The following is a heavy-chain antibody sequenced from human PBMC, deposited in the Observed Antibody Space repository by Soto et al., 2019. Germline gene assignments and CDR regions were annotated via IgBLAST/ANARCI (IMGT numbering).Heavy chain of an antibody. CDR2: TITIFRTA. CDR1: GGTFNSYA. V-gene: IGHV1-69*12. CDR3: ASQQFGPSYYYGMDV. J-gene: IGHJ6*02. D-gene: IGHD6-6*01. Sequence: QVQLVQSGAEVKKPGSSVKVSCKASGGTFNSYAISWVRQAPGQGLEWMGGTITIFRTADYAQKFQGRVTTTANEATGKAYMELCSLRSEDTAVYYYASQQFGPSYYYGMDVWGQGTTVTVSS.